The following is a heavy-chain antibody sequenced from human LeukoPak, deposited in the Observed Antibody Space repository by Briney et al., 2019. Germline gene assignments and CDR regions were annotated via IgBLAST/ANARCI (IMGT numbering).Heavy chain of an antibody. Sequence: GSLRLSCAASGFSLSGYGMHWVRQAPGKGLEWVAVISYDGSKKYYADSVKGRFTISRDNSKNTQYLEMNSLKAEDTAVYYCARVGAPHYYDYWGQGTLVTVSS. CDR2: ISYDGSKK. CDR1: GFSLSGYG. J-gene: IGHJ4*02. CDR3: ARVGAPHYYDY. V-gene: IGHV3-30-3*01. D-gene: IGHD3-16*01.